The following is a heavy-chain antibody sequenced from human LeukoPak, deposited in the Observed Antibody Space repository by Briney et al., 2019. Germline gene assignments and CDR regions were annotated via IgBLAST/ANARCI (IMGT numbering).Heavy chain of an antibody. CDR2: ISGSGGST. Sequence: GGSLRLSCAASGFTFSSYAMSWVRQAPGKGLEWVSTISGSGGSTYYADSVKGRFTISRDNSKNTLYLQMNSLRAEDTAIYYCAKGGPMIVAVIFDYWGQGTLVTVSS. CDR1: GFTFSSYA. CDR3: AKGGPMIVAVIFDY. V-gene: IGHV3-23*01. D-gene: IGHD3-22*01. J-gene: IGHJ4*02.